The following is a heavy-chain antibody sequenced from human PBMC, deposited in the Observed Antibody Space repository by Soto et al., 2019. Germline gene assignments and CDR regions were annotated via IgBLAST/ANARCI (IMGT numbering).Heavy chain of an antibody. Sequence: QVQLQESGPGLVKPSETLSLTCTVSGGSVSSGSYYWSWIRQPPGKGLEWIGYIYYSGSTNYNPSLKSRVTISVDTSNNQFSLKLSSVTAADTAVYYCARDYGGLGDYWGQGTLVTVSS. J-gene: IGHJ4*02. CDR3: ARDYGGLGDY. CDR2: IYYSGST. CDR1: GGSVSSGSYY. D-gene: IGHD4-17*01. V-gene: IGHV4-61*01.